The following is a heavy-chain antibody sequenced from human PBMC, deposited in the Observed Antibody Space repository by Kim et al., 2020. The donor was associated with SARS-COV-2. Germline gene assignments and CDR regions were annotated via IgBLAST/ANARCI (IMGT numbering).Heavy chain of an antibody. Sequence: GGSLRLSCAASGFTFSSYWMHWVRQAPGKGLVWVSRINSDGSSTSYADSVKGRFTISRDNAKNTLYLQMNSLRAEDTAVYYCARDHQDYDFWSGYYPDAFDIWGQGTMVTVSS. J-gene: IGHJ3*02. CDR3: ARDHQDYDFWSGYYPDAFDI. D-gene: IGHD3-3*01. CDR2: INSDGSST. CDR1: GFTFSSYW. V-gene: IGHV3-74*01.